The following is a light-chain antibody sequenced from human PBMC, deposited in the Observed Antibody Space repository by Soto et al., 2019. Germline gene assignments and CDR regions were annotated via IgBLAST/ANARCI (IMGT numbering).Light chain of an antibody. CDR3: QHYDSFPWT. J-gene: IGKJ1*01. Sequence: EIQMTQSPSTLSASVGDRVTITCRASQSISKWVAWYQQKPGKAPKLLIYEASILERGVPSRFSGSGSGTEFTLTVSSLQPDDFATYYCQHYDSFPWTFGHGTKVDIK. CDR2: EAS. V-gene: IGKV1-5*01. CDR1: QSISKW.